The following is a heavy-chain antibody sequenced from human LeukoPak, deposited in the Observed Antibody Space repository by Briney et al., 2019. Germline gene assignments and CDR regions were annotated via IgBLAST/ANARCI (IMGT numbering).Heavy chain of an antibody. CDR2: ISSSSSYI. CDR1: GFTFSSYS. CDR3: ARAGGLRYFDWLLPWFDP. J-gene: IGHJ5*02. V-gene: IGHV3-21*01. Sequence: GGSLRLSCAASGFTFSSYSMNWVRQAPGKGLEWVSSISSSSSYIYYADSVKGRSTISRDNAKNSLYLQMNSLRAEDTAVYYCARAGGLRYFDWLLPWFDPWGQGTLVTVSS. D-gene: IGHD3-9*01.